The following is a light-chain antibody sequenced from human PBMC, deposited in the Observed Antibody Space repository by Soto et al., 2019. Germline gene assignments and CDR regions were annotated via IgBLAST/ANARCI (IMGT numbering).Light chain of an antibody. J-gene: IGKJ3*01. CDR3: QKYGSSFT. CDR1: QSVSSSY. Sequence: EIVLTQSPGTLSLSPGERATLSCRASQSVSSSYLAWYQQKPGQAPRLLIYGASSRATGIPDRFSGSGSGTDFTLTISRLEPEDFAVYYCQKYGSSFTFGPGTKVEIK. V-gene: IGKV3-20*01. CDR2: GAS.